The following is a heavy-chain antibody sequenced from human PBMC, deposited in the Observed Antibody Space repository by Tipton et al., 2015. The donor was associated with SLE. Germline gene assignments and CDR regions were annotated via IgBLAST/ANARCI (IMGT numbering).Heavy chain of an antibody. J-gene: IGHJ6*03. CDR2: IYYSGNT. CDR1: GGSITSSY. Sequence: LRLSCTVSGGSITSSYWSWIRQPPGKGLEWIGYIYYSGNTKYNPSLKSRATISVDTSKKKFSLKLNSVTAADTAVYYCARVNYGSGSYLDYYYYYYMDVWGKGTTVTVSS. V-gene: IGHV4-59*01. D-gene: IGHD3-10*01. CDR3: ARVNYGSGSYLDYYYYYYMDV.